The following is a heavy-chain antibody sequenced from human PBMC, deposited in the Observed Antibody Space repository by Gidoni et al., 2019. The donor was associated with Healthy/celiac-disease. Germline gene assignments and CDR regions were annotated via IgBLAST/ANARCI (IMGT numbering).Heavy chain of an antibody. CDR2: ISSSSSYI. CDR3: ARDTWDTAMALFDY. D-gene: IGHD5-18*01. V-gene: IGHV3-21*01. Sequence: EVQLVESGGGLVKPGGSLRLSCAASGFTLSSYSMNWVRQAPGKGLEWVSSISSSSSYIYYADSVKGRFTISRDNAKNSLYLQMNSLRAEDTAVYYCARDTWDTAMALFDYWGQGTLVTVSS. J-gene: IGHJ4*02. CDR1: GFTLSSYS.